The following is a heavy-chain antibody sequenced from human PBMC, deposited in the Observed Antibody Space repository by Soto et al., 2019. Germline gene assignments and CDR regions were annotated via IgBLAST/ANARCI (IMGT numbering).Heavy chain of an antibody. Sequence: QVQLVESGGGVVQPGRSLRLSCATSGFIFSNYAMHWVRQAPGQGLEWVALIWSDGSYDNYAESVKGRFTISRDNSKNTLYVQMNSLRVEDTAVYFCARGTGPVSFLIDYWGQGTLVTVSS. CDR1: GFIFSNYA. CDR2: IWSDGSYD. D-gene: IGHD3-10*01. J-gene: IGHJ4*02. CDR3: ARGTGPVSFLIDY. V-gene: IGHV3-33*01.